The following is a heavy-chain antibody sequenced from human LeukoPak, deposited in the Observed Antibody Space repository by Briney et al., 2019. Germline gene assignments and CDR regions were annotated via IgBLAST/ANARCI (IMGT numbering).Heavy chain of an antibody. CDR3: ARTTSLTASGYDC. V-gene: IGHV1-8*03. CDR2: MNPYNGDR. CDR1: GYTFTTYH. J-gene: IGHJ4*02. Sequence: SVKVSCKTSGYTFTTYHINWVRQATGQGLEWLGWMNPYNGDRGYAQKFQGRLSITSDTSISTAYMELSSLKSDDTAVYFCARTTSLTASGYDCWGQGTLVTVSS. D-gene: IGHD4-17*01.